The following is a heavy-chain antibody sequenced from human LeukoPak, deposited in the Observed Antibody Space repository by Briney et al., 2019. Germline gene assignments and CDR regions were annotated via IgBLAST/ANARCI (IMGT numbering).Heavy chain of an antibody. Sequence: KPSQTLSLTCTVSGGSISSSGYYMSWIRQAPGKGLEWVSYISKSSSSTTYEDSVRGRFSISRDNAKNSLYLQLNSLTAEDTAVYYCARVMSSGSPLDYWGQGTLVTVSS. CDR1: GGSISSSGYY. CDR3: ARVMSSGSPLDY. J-gene: IGHJ4*02. D-gene: IGHD3-10*01. V-gene: IGHV3-11*05. CDR2: ISKSSSST.